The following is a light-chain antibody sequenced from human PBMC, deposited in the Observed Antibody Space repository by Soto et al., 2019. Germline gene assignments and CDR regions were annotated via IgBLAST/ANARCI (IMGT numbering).Light chain of an antibody. V-gene: IGKV3-20*01. CDR2: GAS. CDR1: RSVSSSY. J-gene: IGKJ3*01. CDR3: QQYGRSPLT. Sequence: EIVLTQSPGTLSLAPGERATLSCRASRSVSSSYLAWYQQKPGQAPRLLIYGASSRATGIPDRFSGSGSGTDFTLTISRLEPEDFAVYYCQQYGRSPLTFGPGTKVDIK.